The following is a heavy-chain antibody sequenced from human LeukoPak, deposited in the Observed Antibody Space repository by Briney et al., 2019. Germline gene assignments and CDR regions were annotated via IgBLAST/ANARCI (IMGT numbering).Heavy chain of an antibody. V-gene: IGHV4-30-2*01. CDR3: ARHVGYCSSTSCYGSYGMDV. Sequence: SSQTLSLTCAVSGGSISSGGYSWSWIRQPPGKGLEWIGYIYHSGSTYYNPSLKSRVTISVDRSKNQFSLKLSPVTAADTAVYYCARHVGYCSSTSCYGSYGMDVWGQGTTVTVSS. D-gene: IGHD2-2*01. J-gene: IGHJ6*02. CDR2: IYHSGST. CDR1: GGSISSGGYS.